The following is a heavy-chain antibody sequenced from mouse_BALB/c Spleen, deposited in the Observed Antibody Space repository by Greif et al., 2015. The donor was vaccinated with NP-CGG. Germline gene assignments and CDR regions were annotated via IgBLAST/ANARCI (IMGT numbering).Heavy chain of an antibody. Sequence: VQLQQSGAELVKPGASVKLSCTASGFNIKDTYMHWVKQRPEQGLEWIGRIDPANGNTKYDPKFQGKATITADTFSNTAYLQLSSLTSEDTAVYYCARPYSSSSLDYWGQGTTLTVSS. CDR1: GFNIKDTY. V-gene: IGHV14-3*02. J-gene: IGHJ2*01. CDR3: ARPYSSSSLDY. D-gene: IGHD1-1*01. CDR2: IDPANGNT.